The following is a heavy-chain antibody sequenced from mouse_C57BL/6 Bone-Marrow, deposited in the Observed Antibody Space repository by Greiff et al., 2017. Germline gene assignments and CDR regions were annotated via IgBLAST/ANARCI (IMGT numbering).Heavy chain of an antibody. J-gene: IGHJ4*01. V-gene: IGHV14-4*01. CDR2: IAPENGDT. D-gene: IGHD3-3*01. CDR1: GFNITDDY. Sequence: EVQLQQSGAELVRPGASVKLSCTASGFNITDDYMHWVKQRPEQGLAWIGWIAPENGDTESDPKFQGKATLTADTSSNTAYLQLSSLTSEDTAVYYCTTTASDYWGQGTSVTVSS. CDR3: TTTASDY.